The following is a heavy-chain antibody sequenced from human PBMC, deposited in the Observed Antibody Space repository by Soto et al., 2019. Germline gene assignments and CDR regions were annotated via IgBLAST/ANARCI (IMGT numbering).Heavy chain of an antibody. J-gene: IGHJ3*02. CDR1: GFTFSIYW. Sequence: EVQLVESGGGLVQPGGSLRLSCAASGFTFSIYWMSWVRQAPGKGLEWVAKINEDGSEKDYVDSVKGRFTISRDNAENSLQLQMNSLRAEDTALYYCARHSTTRAFDIGGPGTMVTVSS. V-gene: IGHV3-7*01. D-gene: IGHD6-13*01. CDR2: INEDGSEK. CDR3: ARHSTTRAFDI.